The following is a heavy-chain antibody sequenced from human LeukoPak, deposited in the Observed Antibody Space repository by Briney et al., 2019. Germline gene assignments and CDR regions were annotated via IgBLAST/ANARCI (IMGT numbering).Heavy chain of an antibody. D-gene: IGHD3-10*01. CDR2: ISSSSSYI. V-gene: IGHV3-21*01. CDR1: GFTFSSYS. CDR3: ARPYGSGSYLHPFDY. Sequence: GGSLRLSCAASGFTFSSYSMNWVRQAPGKGLEWVSSISSSSSYIYYADSVKGRFTISRDNAKNSLYLQMNSLRAEDTAVYYCARPYGSGSYLHPFDYWGQGTLVTVSS. J-gene: IGHJ4*02.